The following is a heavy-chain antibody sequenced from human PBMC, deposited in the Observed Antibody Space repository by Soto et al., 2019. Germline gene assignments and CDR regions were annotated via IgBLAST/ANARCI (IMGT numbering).Heavy chain of an antibody. J-gene: IGHJ4*02. D-gene: IGHD3-3*01. V-gene: IGHV3-15*07. Sequence: EVQLVESGGGLVKPGGSLRLSCAASGFTFNNAWMNWVRQAPGKGLEWAGHIKSKTDGGTTDYAAPVKGRFTISRDDSKNTLYLQIVTLKTEDTAVYYCTTAYYAFWSGYAFDYWGQGTLVTVSS. CDR2: IKSKTDGGTT. CDR1: GFTFNNAW. CDR3: TTAYYAFWSGYAFDY.